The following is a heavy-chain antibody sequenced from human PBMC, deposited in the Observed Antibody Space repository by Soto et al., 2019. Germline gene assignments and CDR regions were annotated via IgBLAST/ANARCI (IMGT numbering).Heavy chain of an antibody. D-gene: IGHD1-26*01. Sequence: SETLSLTCTVSGGSISSGDYYWSWIRQPPGKGLEWIGYIYYSGSTYYNPSLKSRVTISVDTSENQFSLKLSSVTAADTAVYYCAIFRSGSYYPSFFDFWGQGILVTVSS. CDR2: IYYSGST. J-gene: IGHJ4*02. CDR1: GGSISSGDYY. CDR3: AIFRSGSYYPSFFDF. V-gene: IGHV4-30-4*02.